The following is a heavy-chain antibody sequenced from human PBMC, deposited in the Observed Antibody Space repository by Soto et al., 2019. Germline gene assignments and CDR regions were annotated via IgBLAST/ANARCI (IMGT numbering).Heavy chain of an antibody. V-gene: IGHV5-51*01. CDR1: GYSFATYW. CDR2: IYPGDFDT. J-gene: IGHJ4*02. CDR3: ARTTWKPVDPYYFDY. D-gene: IGHD1-1*01. Sequence: PGESLKISCKGSGYSFATYWIGWVRQMPGKGLEWMGIIYPGDFDTRYSPSFQGQVTISVDKSISTAYLQWSSLKASDTAMYYCARTTWKPVDPYYFDYWGQGTLVTVSS.